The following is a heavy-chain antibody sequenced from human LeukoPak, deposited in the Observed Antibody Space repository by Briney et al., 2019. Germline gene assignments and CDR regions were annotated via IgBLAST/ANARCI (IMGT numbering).Heavy chain of an antibody. Sequence: PSQTLSLTCAVSGGSISSGGYSWSWIRQPPGKGLEWIGYIYHSGSTYYNPSLKSRVTISVDRSKNQFSLKLSSVTAADTAVYYCARGIAAAGTRFGRFDLWGRGTLVTVSS. CDR1: GGSISSGGYS. CDR3: ARGIAAAGTRFGRFDL. CDR2: IYHSGST. J-gene: IGHJ2*01. V-gene: IGHV4-30-2*01. D-gene: IGHD6-13*01.